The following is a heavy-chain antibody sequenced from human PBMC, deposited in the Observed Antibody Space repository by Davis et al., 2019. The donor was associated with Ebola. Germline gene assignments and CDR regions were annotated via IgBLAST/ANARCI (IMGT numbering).Heavy chain of an antibody. Sequence: ASVKVSCKTSGYTFSNYDINWVRQATGQGLEWMGWLNPNSGNTDSTHKFQGRLTMTKNISIGTAYMELSTLTSEDTAVYYCARRVYSRSGFDSWGQGTLVTVSS. CDR1: GYTFSNYD. D-gene: IGHD2-8*01. CDR2: LNPNSGNT. J-gene: IGHJ4*02. V-gene: IGHV1-8*01. CDR3: ARRVYSRSGFDS.